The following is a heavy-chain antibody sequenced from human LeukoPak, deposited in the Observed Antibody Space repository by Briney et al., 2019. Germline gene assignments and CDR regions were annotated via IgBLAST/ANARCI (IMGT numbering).Heavy chain of an antibody. V-gene: IGHV3-23*01. Sequence: GGSLRLSCAASGFTLSTYVMSWVRQAPGKGLEWVSTISGRDVSTDYADSVKGRFTISRDNSKNTLCLQMNSLRAEDTAVYYCANAKYYSSGWSLYYFNYWGQGTLVTVSS. CDR3: ANAKYYSSGWSLYYFNY. CDR2: ISGRDVST. J-gene: IGHJ4*02. D-gene: IGHD6-19*01. CDR1: GFTLSTYV.